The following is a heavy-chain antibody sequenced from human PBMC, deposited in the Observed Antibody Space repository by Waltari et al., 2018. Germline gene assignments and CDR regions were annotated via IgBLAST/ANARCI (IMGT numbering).Heavy chain of an antibody. CDR2: IYYSGST. V-gene: IGHV4-59*11. J-gene: IGHJ6*02. D-gene: IGHD2-15*01. CDR1: GGSISSHY. Sequence: QVQLQESGPGLVKPSETLSLTCTVSGGSISSHYWSWIRQPPGKGLEWIGYIYYSGSTNYNPSPKSRVTISVDTSKNQFFLKLSSVTAADTAVYYCASGVVTDNYYYYGMDVWGQGTTVTVSS. CDR3: ASGVVTDNYYYYGMDV.